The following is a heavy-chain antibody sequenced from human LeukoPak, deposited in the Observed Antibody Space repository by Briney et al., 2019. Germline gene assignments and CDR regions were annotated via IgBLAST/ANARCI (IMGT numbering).Heavy chain of an antibody. CDR3: AREDNGGATDDGFDV. J-gene: IGHJ3*01. CDR2: IRVGDVT. Sequence: GGSLRLSCAASGFAVSNKFMYWVRQAPGKGLEWASVIRVGDVTHYADSVKGRFTTSRDSSKNTVYLQMESLRVEDTAVYYCAREDNGGATDDGFDVWGHGTVVTVSS. D-gene: IGHD3-16*01. V-gene: IGHV3-53*01. CDR1: GFAVSNKF.